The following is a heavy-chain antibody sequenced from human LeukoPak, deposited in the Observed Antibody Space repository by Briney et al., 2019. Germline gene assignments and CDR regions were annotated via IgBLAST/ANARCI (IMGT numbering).Heavy chain of an antibody. V-gene: IGHV4-39*01. J-gene: IGHJ5*01. Sequence: PETLSLTCTVSGGSVSSSNYFWGWIRQPPGKGLEWIGTIYSSGSTYYNPSLKSRVTISMDTSKSQFSLTLISLTAADTAVYYCARRRSSGWYDSWGQGTLVTVSS. D-gene: IGHD6-19*01. CDR2: IYSSGST. CDR3: ARRRSSGWYDS. CDR1: GGSVSSSNYF.